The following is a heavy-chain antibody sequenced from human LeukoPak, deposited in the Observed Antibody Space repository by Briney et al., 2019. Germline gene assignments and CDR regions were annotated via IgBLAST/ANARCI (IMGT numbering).Heavy chain of an antibody. J-gene: IGHJ4*02. Sequence: SETLSLTYTVAGGSISSSRYYWGWIRQPPGKGLDWIGIIYYSGSTYYNPSLKSRVTISVDTSKNQFSLRLSSVTAADTAVFYCATLRSGYFDYWGQGTLVTVSS. CDR3: ATLRSGYFDY. CDR1: GGSISSSRYY. CDR2: IYYSGST. V-gene: IGHV4-39*01. D-gene: IGHD3-3*01.